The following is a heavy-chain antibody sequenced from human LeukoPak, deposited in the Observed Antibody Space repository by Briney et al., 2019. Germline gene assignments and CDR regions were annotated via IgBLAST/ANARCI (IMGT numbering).Heavy chain of an antibody. CDR3: ARTRWNYYGSGTSFLDV. V-gene: IGHV4-4*07. D-gene: IGHD3-10*01. J-gene: IGHJ6*02. Sequence: PSETLSLTCTVSGGSISSYYWSWIRRPAGKGLEWIGRIYTSGSTNYNPSLKSRVTMSVDTSKNQFSLKLSSVTAADTAVYYCARTRWNYYGSGTSFLDVWGQGTTVTVSS. CDR2: IYTSGST. CDR1: GGSISSYY.